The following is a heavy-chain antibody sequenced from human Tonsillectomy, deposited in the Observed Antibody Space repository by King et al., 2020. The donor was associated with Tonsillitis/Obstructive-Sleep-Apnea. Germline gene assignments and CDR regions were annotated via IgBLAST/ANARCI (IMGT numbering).Heavy chain of an antibody. J-gene: IGHJ4*02. V-gene: IGHV1-2*06. Sequence: VQLVESGAEVKKPGASVKVSCKASGYTFTGYYMHCVRQAPGQGLEWMGRINPNSGGTNYAQKFQGRVTMTRDTSISRAYMEMSRLRSDDTAVYYCARGAPLRFLEWLLNFDYWGQGTLVTVSS. D-gene: IGHD3-3*01. CDR2: INPNSGGT. CDR3: ARGAPLRFLEWLLNFDY. CDR1: GYTFTGYY.